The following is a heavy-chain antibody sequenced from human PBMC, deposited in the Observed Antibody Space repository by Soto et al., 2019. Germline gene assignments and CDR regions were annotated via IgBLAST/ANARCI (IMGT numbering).Heavy chain of an antibody. CDR2: IWYDGSNK. V-gene: IGHV3-33*01. CDR1: GFTFSSYG. CDR3: ARDPYSSGWYDLDY. D-gene: IGHD6-19*01. Sequence: QVQLVESGGGVVQPGRSLRLSCAASGFTFSSYGMHWVRQAPGKGLEWVAVIWYDGSNKYYADSVKGRFTISRATSKNTLYLQMNSLRVEDTAVYYCARDPYSSGWYDLDYWGQGTLVTVSS. J-gene: IGHJ4*02.